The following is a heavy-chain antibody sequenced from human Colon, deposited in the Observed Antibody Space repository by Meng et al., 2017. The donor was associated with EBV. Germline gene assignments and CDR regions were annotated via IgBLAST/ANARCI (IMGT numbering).Heavy chain of an antibody. Sequence: QLQLQESGPGLVNPSETLSLTCTVSGGSISSSSYYWGWVRQPPGKGLEWIGNIQYSGSTSYNPSLKSRVTISVDTSKNQFSLKLSSVTVADTAVYYCARDGTRDGDTDYWGQGTLVTVSS. CDR1: GGSISSSSYY. J-gene: IGHJ4*02. D-gene: IGHD4-17*01. CDR3: ARDGTRDGDTDY. CDR2: IQYSGST. V-gene: IGHV4-39*07.